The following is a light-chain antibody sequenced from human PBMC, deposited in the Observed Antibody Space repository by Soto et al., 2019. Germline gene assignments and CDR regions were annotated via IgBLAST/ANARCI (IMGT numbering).Light chain of an antibody. CDR1: QTISSW. V-gene: IGKV1-5*03. CDR3: QPLHTYPYT. J-gene: IGKJ2*01. CDR2: KAS. Sequence: DIQMTQSPSTLSGSVGDRVTITCRASQTISSWLAWYQQKPGKAPKLLIYKASTLKSGVPSRFSGSGSGTEFTLTISSLQPEDFATYYCQPLHTYPYTFGQGTKVDIK.